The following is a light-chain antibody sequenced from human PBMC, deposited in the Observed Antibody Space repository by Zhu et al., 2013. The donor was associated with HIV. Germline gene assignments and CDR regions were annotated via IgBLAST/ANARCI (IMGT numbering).Light chain of an antibody. CDR1: QSVRNN. CDR2: GAS. V-gene: IGKV3-15*01. CDR3: QQYNKWPPWT. J-gene: IGKJ1*01. Sequence: EIVMTQSPASLSVSTGERVTLSCRASQSVRNNLAWYQQKPGQAPRLLIYGASTRATGIPARFSGSGSGTEFILTISSLQSEDCAVYYCQQYNKWPPWTFGQGTKVEIK.